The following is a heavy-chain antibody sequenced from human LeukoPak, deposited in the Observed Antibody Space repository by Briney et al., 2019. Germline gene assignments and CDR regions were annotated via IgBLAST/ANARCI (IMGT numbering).Heavy chain of an antibody. J-gene: IGHJ4*02. CDR3: AKDYDSSGWYLYYFDY. V-gene: IGHV3-23*01. CDR1: VFTFSSYP. D-gene: IGHD6-19*01. CDR2: ISGSGGST. Sequence: PGGSLRLSCAASVFTFSSYPMSWVRQAPGKGLEWVLAISGSGGSTYYADSVKGRFTISRDNSKNTLYLQMNSLRAEDTAVYYCAKDYDSSGWYLYYFDYWGQGTLVTVSS.